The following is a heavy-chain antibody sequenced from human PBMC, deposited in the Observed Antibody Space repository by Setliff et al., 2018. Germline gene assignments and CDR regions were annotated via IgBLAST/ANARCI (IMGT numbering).Heavy chain of an antibody. CDR1: GFTFSSYA. D-gene: IGHD2-15*01. Sequence: PGGSLRLSCAASGFTFSSYAMSWVRQAPGKGLEWVSAISGSGGSTYYADSVKGRFTISRDNSKNTLYLQMNSLRPEDTVVYYCARTCSGSGCYAGLESWGQGTPVTVSS. CDR3: ARTCSGSGCYAGLES. CDR2: ISGSGGST. J-gene: IGHJ4*02. V-gene: IGHV3-23*01.